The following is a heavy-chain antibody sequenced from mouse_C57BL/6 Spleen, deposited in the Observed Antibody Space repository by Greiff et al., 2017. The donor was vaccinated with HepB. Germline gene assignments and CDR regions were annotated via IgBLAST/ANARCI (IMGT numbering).Heavy chain of an antibody. CDR2: IDPETGGT. V-gene: IGHV1-15*01. D-gene: IGHD2-5*01. J-gene: IGHJ3*01. Sequence: QVQLQQSGAELVRPGASVTLSCKASGYTFTDYEMHWVKQTPVHGLEWIGAIDPETGGTAYNQKFKGKAILTADKSSSTAYMELRSLTSEDSAVYYCTLYSNYGDWFAYWGQGTLVTVSA. CDR1: GYTFTDYE. CDR3: TLYSNYGDWFAY.